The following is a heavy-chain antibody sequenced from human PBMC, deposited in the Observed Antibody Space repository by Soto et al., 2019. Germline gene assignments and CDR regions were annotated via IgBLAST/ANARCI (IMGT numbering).Heavy chain of an antibody. D-gene: IGHD3-9*01. J-gene: IGHJ4*02. V-gene: IGHV4-30-4*01. CDR1: GGSISSGDYY. CDR3: ARGLNDYYDILTGYYLFDY. Sequence: SETLSLTCTVSGGSISSGDYYWSWIRQPPGKGLEWIGYIYYSGSTYYNPSLKSRVTISVDTSKNQFSLKLSSVTAADTAVYYCARGLNDYYDILTGYYLFDYWGQGTLVTVS. CDR2: IYYSGST.